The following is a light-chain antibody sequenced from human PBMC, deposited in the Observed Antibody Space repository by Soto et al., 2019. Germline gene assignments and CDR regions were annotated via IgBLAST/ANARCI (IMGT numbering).Light chain of an antibody. V-gene: IGKV3-20*01. CDR1: QTITNNY. CDR3: QQYDSSYT. J-gene: IGKJ2*01. CDR2: GAS. Sequence: EIVLTQSPGTLSLSPGERATLSCRASQTITNNYLAWYQQKPGQAPRLVMSGASSRATGIPDRFSGGGSETDFTLTISRLEPEDFAVYYCQQYDSSYTFGQGTILEIK.